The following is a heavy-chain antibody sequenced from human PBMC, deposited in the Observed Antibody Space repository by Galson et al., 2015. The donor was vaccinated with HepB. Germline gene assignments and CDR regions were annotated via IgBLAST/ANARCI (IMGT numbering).Heavy chain of an antibody. Sequence: SLRLSCAASGFTFSNAWMSWVRQAPGKGLEWVGRIKSKTDGGTTDYAAPVKGRFTISRDDSKNTLYLQMNSLKTEDTAVYYCTTAGGGNSDDGFDYWGQGTLVTVSS. CDR2: IKSKTDGGTT. V-gene: IGHV3-15*01. D-gene: IGHD4-23*01. CDR3: TTAGGGNSDDGFDY. CDR1: GFTFSNAW. J-gene: IGHJ4*02.